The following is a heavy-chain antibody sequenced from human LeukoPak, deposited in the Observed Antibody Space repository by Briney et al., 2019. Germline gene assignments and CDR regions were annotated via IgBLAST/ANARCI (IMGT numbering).Heavy chain of an antibody. CDR3: ARVHTAGGYSGTDY. V-gene: IGHV3-20*01. Sequence: GGSLRLSCAASGFIFDNYGMTWVRQAPGKGLEWVSGTNWNGGSTGYADSVKGRFIISRDNAKNCLYLQMNGLRAEDTALYHCARVHTAGGYSGTDYWGQGTLVTVSS. CDR2: TNWNGGST. CDR1: GFIFDNYG. J-gene: IGHJ4*02. D-gene: IGHD1-26*01.